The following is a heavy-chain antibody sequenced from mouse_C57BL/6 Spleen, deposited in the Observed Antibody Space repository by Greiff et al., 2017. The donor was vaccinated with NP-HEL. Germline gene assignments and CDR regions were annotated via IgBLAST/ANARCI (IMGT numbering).Heavy chain of an antibody. CDR1: GFTFSDYG. D-gene: IGHD2-5*01. Sequence: EVKLVESGGGLVKPGGSLKLSCAASGFTFSDYGMHWVRQAPEKGLEWVAYISSGSSTIYYADTVKGRFTISRDNAKNTLFLQMTSLRSEDTAMYYCARRSNYGAWFAYWGQGTLVTVSA. J-gene: IGHJ3*01. CDR3: ARRSNYGAWFAY. V-gene: IGHV5-17*01. CDR2: ISSGSSTI.